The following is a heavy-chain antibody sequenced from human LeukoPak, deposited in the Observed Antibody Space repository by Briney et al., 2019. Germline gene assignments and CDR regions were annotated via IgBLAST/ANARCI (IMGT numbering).Heavy chain of an antibody. V-gene: IGHV3-23*01. CDR2: ISDSGGST. D-gene: IGHD6-19*01. CDR1: GFTFGSYA. Sequence: GGSLRLSCAVSGFTFGSYAMSWVRQAPGKGLEWVSAISDSGGSTYYADSVKGRFTVSRDNSKNTLYLQMNSLRAEDTAIYSCAIAGTISGGWRAIESRAEYFQHWGQGTLVTVSS. J-gene: IGHJ1*01. CDR3: AIAGTISGGWRAIESRAEYFQH.